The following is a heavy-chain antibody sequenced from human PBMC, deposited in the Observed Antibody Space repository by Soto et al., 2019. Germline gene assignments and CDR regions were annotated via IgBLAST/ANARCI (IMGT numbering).Heavy chain of an antibody. D-gene: IGHD5-18*01. V-gene: IGHV4-31*03. J-gene: IGHJ5*02. CDR3: VRALRHXAMVYPWFDP. Sequence: QVQLQESGPRLVKPSHTLSLTCTVSGASVSTGAYYWGWVRQRPGRGLEWIGYVYESGYTYYNMSLKSRLTISLDRSNNQFSLGLTSVTAADTAVYYCVRALRHXAMVYPWFDPWGQGTLVTVSS. CDR1: GASVSTGAYY. CDR2: VYESGYT.